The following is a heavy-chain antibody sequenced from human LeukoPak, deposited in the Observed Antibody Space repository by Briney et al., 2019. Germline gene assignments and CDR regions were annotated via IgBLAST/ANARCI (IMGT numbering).Heavy chain of an antibody. CDR1: GGSFSGYY. Sequence: SETLSLTCAVYGGSFSGYYWSWIRQPPGKGLEWIGEINHSGSTNYNPSLKSRVTMSVDTSKNQFSLKLSSVTAADTAVYYCAREAAPFMVVPASIGMISRYYYYYMDVWGKGTTVTVSS. CDR2: INHSGST. D-gene: IGHD2-2*02. J-gene: IGHJ6*03. CDR3: AREAAPFMVVPASIGMISRYYYYYMDV. V-gene: IGHV4-34*01.